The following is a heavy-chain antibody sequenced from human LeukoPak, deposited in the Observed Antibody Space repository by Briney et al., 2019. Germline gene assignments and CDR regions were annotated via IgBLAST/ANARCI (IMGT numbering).Heavy chain of an antibody. D-gene: IGHD5-12*01. V-gene: IGHV4-59*08. CDR1: GGSISGYY. CDR3: VRGYSGYPYYLDS. Sequence: SETLSLTCTVSGGSISGYYWTWIRQPPGKGLEWIGYISYSGSTSSHPSLKSRVTISLDTSKNQFSLKLTSVTAADTAVYYCVRGYSGYPYYLDSWGQGTLVTVSS. J-gene: IGHJ4*02. CDR2: ISYSGST.